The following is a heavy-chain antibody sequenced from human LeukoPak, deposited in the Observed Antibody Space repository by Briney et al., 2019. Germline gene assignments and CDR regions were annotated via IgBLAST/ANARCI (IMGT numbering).Heavy chain of an antibody. CDR2: ISRDSGAT. V-gene: IGHV3-48*01. D-gene: IGHD2-21*01. CDR1: GFTFSSYS. Sequence: PGGSLRLSCAASGFTFSSYSMNWVRQAPGKGLEWVSYISRDSGATYYADSMRGRFTISRDNAKNSLSLQMSSLRPEDTAIYFCARDHVWAFDIWGQGTMVTVSS. J-gene: IGHJ3*02. CDR3: ARDHVWAFDI.